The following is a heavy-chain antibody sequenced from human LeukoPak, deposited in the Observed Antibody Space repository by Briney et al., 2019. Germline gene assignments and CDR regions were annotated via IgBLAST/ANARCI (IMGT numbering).Heavy chain of an antibody. CDR1: GGSISSYY. Sequence: SETLSLTCTVSGGSISSYYWSWIRQPAGKGLEWIGRIYTSGSTNYNPSLKSRVTMSVDTSKNQFSLKLSSVTAADTAVYYCARSSLMTTPPYYYYGMDVWGQGTTVTVSS. V-gene: IGHV4-4*07. D-gene: IGHD4-11*01. CDR2: IYTSGST. CDR3: ARSSLMTTPPYYYYGMDV. J-gene: IGHJ6*02.